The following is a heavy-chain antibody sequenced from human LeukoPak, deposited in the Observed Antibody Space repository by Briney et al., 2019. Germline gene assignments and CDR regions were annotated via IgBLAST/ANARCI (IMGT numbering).Heavy chain of an antibody. J-gene: IGHJ3*02. Sequence: SETLSLTCTVSGGSISGYYWSWIRQPPGKGLEWIGCIYYSGSTNYNPSLKSRVTISIDTSKNQFSLKLSSVTAADTAVYYCARHAQSRGYYSYDAFDIWGQGTMVTVSS. V-gene: IGHV4-59*08. CDR1: GGSISGYY. D-gene: IGHD3-22*01. CDR3: ARHAQSRGYYSYDAFDI. CDR2: IYYSGST.